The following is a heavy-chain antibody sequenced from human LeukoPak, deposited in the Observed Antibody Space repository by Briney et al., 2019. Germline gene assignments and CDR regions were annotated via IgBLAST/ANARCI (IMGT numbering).Heavy chain of an antibody. V-gene: IGHV3-9*01. D-gene: IGHD3-10*01. CDR3: AKGSITMVRGVLNWFDP. CDR1: GFTFDDYA. J-gene: IGHJ5*02. Sequence: PGRSLRLSCAASGFTFDDYAMHWVRQAPGPGLEWVSGISWNSGSIGYADSVKGRFTISRDNAKNSLYLQMNSLRAEDTALYYCAKGSITMVRGVLNWFDPWGQGTLVTVSS. CDR2: ISWNSGSI.